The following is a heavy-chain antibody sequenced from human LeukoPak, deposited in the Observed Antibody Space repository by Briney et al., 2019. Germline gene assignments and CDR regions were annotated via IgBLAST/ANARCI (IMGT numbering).Heavy chain of an antibody. CDR2: MNPNSGNT. V-gene: IGHV1-8*01. J-gene: IGHJ5*02. CDR3: ARGHRDNWLDP. CDR1: GYTITNYD. Sequence: ASVKVSCKASGYTITNYDINWVRQATGQGLEWMGWMNPNSGNTGYAQKFQGRVTMTRNTSISTAYMELSSLTSDDTAVYYCARGHRDNWLDPWGQGTLVTLSS.